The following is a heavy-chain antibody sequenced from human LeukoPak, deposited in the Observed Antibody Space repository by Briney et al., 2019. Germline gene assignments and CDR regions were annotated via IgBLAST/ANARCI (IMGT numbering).Heavy chain of an antibody. D-gene: IGHD7-27*01. V-gene: IGHV4-30-4*08. Sequence: SETLSLTCTVSGGSLSSGDYYWRWLRQPPGKGVEGIGYIYYSGSTYYNPSLKSRVTMSVDTSKDQFSLKLSSVTAADTAVYYCARLTGDLFNFHWYVDLWGRGTLVTVSS. CDR2: IYYSGST. J-gene: IGHJ2*01. CDR1: GGSLSSGDYY. CDR3: ARLTGDLFNFHWYVDL.